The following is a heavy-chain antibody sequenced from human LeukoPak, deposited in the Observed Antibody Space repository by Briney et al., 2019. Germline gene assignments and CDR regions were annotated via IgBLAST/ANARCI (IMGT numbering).Heavy chain of an antibody. V-gene: IGHV3-30*18. CDR1: GFTFSSYG. Sequence: GGSLRLSCAASGFTFSSYGMHWVRQAPGKGLEWVAVISYDGSNKYYADSVKGRFTISRDNSKNTLYLQMNSLRAEDTAVYYCAKDEDYDILTADGYFDYWGQGTLVTVSS. CDR2: ISYDGSNK. J-gene: IGHJ4*02. CDR3: AKDEDYDILTADGYFDY. D-gene: IGHD3-9*01.